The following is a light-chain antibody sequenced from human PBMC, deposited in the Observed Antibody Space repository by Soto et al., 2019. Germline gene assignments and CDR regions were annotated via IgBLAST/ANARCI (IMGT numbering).Light chain of an antibody. CDR1: QGISSY. CDR2: AAS. V-gene: IGKV1-9*01. CDR3: QQLNSYPLT. J-gene: IGKJ4*01. Sequence: DVQLTQSPSFLSASVGDIVTITCRASQGISSYLAWYQQKPGKAPKLLIYAASTLQSGVPSRFSGSGSGTEFTLTISRLQPEDFATYYCQQLNSYPLTFGGGTKVEIK.